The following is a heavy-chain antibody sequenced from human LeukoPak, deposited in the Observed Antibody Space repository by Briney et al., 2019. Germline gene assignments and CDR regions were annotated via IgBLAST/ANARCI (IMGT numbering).Heavy chain of an antibody. Sequence: PSETLSLTCGVSGYSISRGYYWAWIRPPPGKGLEWIGTIYHTGSTYYTPSLGSRVTISVDTSKNEFSLKLSSVTAADTAVYYCARASVGATTWFDPWGQGTLVTVSS. J-gene: IGHJ5*02. CDR3: ARASVGATTWFDP. D-gene: IGHD1-26*01. V-gene: IGHV4-38-2*01. CDR1: GYSISRGYY. CDR2: IYHTGST.